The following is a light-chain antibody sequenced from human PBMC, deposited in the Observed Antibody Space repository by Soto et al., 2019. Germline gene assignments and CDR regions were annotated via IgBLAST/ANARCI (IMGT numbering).Light chain of an antibody. Sequence: DLQMTQSPSSLSASVGDRLTITCRASQGINNYLAWYQQKPGKVPQLLIYAASTLHSGVPSRFSGSGSGTYFTLTISSLQPEDVATYYCQKYNSAPRTFGQGTKVEIK. V-gene: IGKV1-27*01. CDR1: QGINNY. CDR3: QKYNSAPRT. J-gene: IGKJ1*01. CDR2: AAS.